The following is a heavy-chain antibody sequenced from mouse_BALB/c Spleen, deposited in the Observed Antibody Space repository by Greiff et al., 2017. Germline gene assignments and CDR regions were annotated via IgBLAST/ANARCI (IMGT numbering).Heavy chain of an antibody. D-gene: IGHD2-3*01. CDR1: GYSITSGYY. CDR2: ISYDGSN. Sequence: DVKLQESGPGLVKPSQSLSLTCSVTGYSITSGYYWNWIRQFPGNKLEWMGYISYDGSNNYNPSLKNRISITRDTSKNQFFLKLNSVTTEDTATYYCAREDDGYYRYWGQGTTLTVSS. V-gene: IGHV3-6*02. J-gene: IGHJ2*01. CDR3: AREDDGYYRY.